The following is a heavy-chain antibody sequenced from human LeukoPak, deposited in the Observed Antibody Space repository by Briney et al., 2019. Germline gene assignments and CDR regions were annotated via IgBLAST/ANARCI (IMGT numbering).Heavy chain of an antibody. V-gene: IGHV4-30-2*01. J-gene: IGHJ4*02. Sequence: SETLSLTCAVSGGSISSGGYSWSWTRQPPGKGLEWIGYIYHSGSTYYNPSLKSRVTISVDRSKNQFSLKLSSVTAADTAVYYCATLNCYDSSGSWGQGTLVTVSS. CDR3: ATLNCYDSSGS. CDR2: IYHSGST. D-gene: IGHD3-22*01. CDR1: GGSISSGGYS.